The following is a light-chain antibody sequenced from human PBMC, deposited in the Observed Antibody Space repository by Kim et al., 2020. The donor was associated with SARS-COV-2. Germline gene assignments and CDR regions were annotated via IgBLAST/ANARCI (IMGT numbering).Light chain of an antibody. Sequence: PGQSVTISCTGASNNIGFYNYVSWYQHHPGRAPKLIIYDVTKRPSGVPDRFSGSKSGNMASLTVSGLQSEDEADYYCCSYAGDYVIFGGGTQLTVL. CDR3: CSYAGDYVI. V-gene: IGLV2-11*01. CDR2: DVT. J-gene: IGLJ2*01. CDR1: SNNIGFYNY.